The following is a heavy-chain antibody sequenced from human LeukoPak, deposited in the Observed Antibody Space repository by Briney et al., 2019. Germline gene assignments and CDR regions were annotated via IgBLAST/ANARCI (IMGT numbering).Heavy chain of an antibody. Sequence: SQTLSLTCTVSGGSISSGSYYWSCIRQPAGKGLEWIGRIYTSGSTNYNPSLKSQVTISVDTSKNQFSLKLSSVTAADTAVYYCATGFWSGYFDYWGQGTLVTVSS. CDR2: IYTSGST. CDR1: GGSISSGSYY. J-gene: IGHJ4*02. V-gene: IGHV4-61*02. CDR3: ATGFWSGYFDY. D-gene: IGHD3-3*01.